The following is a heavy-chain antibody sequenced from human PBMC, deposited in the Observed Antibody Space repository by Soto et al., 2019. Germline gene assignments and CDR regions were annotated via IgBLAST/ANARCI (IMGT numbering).Heavy chain of an antibody. Sequence: GGSLRLSCAASGFTVSSNYMSWVRQAPGKGLEWVSVIYSGGSTYYADSVKGRFTISRDNSKNTLYLQMNSLRAEDTAVYYCARDLLFSPRIVVVTSGGMDVWGQGTTVTVSS. V-gene: IGHV3-53*01. CDR2: IYSGGST. J-gene: IGHJ6*02. CDR1: GFTVSSNY. CDR3: ARDLLFSPRIVVVTSGGMDV. D-gene: IGHD1-26*01.